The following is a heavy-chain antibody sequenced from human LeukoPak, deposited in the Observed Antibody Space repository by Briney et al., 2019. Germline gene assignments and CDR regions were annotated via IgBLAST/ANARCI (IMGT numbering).Heavy chain of an antibody. J-gene: IGHJ4*02. V-gene: IGHV1-69*05. CDR2: IIPIFGTA. CDR1: GGTFSSYA. D-gene: IGHD2-2*01. CDR3: AIDCSSTSCYSQYFDY. Sequence: ASVKVSCKASGGTFSSYAISWVRQAPGQGLEWMGGIIPIFGTANYAQKFQGRVTITTDESTSTAYMELSSLRSEDTAVYYCAIDCSSTSCYSQYFDYWGQGTLVTVSS.